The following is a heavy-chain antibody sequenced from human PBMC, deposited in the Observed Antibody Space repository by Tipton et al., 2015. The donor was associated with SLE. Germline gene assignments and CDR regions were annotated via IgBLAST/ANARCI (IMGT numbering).Heavy chain of an antibody. V-gene: IGHV4-59*11. J-gene: IGHJ6*03. Sequence: TLSLICTVSGASISTHYWSWIRQPPGKGLEWIGYISYTGNTNFNPSLKSRVTMSVATSKNQFSLTLTSVTAADTGVYYCARGVAIYWITYYDYYMDVWGKGTTVTVSS. CDR3: ARGVAIYWITYYDYYMDV. D-gene: IGHD2-2*03. CDR1: GASISTHY. CDR2: ISYTGNT.